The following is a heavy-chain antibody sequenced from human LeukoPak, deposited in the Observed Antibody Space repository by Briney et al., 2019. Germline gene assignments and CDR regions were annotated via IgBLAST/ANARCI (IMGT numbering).Heavy chain of an antibody. V-gene: IGHV1-2*02. CDR1: GYTFTAYY. CDR2: INPNSGGT. D-gene: IGHD6-13*01. Sequence: ASVKVSCKASGYTFTAYYMHWVRQAPGQGLEWMGWINPNSGGTNYAQKFQGRVTMTRDTSISTAYMELSRLRLDDTAVYYCAKGEQQLVSPCDYWGQGTLVTVSS. CDR3: AKGEQQLVSPCDY. J-gene: IGHJ4*02.